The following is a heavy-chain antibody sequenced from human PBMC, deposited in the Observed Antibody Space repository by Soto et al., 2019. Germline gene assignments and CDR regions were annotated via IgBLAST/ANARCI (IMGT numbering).Heavy chain of an antibody. D-gene: IGHD6-13*01. J-gene: IGHJ4*02. CDR2: MSYDGTKE. CDR1: GFTLSTYG. Sequence: SLRLSCAASGFTLSTYGMHWVRQAPGKGLEWVAAMSYDGTKECYADSVKGRFTISRDNSRNTLFLQLNSLRAEDTAVYYCAKEYGSTWIDHWGQGTLVTVSS. CDR3: AKEYGSTWIDH. V-gene: IGHV3-30*18.